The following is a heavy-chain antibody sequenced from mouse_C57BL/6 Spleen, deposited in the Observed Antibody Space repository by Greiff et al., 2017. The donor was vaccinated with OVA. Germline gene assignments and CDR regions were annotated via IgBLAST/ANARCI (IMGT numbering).Heavy chain of an antibody. D-gene: IGHD2-5*01. CDR1: GYTFTSYW. CDR3: SRAYYSNWYFDV. V-gene: IGHV1-55*01. CDR2: IYPGSGST. Sequence: VQLQQPGAELVKPGASVKMSCKASGYTFTSYWITWVKQRPGQGLEWIGDIYPGSGSTNYNEKFKSKATLTVDTSYSTAYMQLSSLTSEDSAVYYCSRAYYSNWYFDVWGTGTTVTVSS. J-gene: IGHJ1*03.